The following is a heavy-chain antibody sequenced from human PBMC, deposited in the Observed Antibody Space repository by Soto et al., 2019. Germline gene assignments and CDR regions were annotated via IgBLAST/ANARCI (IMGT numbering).Heavy chain of an antibody. D-gene: IGHD2-2*01. V-gene: IGHV3-15*01. Sequence: GGSLRLSCEASGFTFSNAWMNWVRQGPGKGLEWLGRIKSKVDGGTADYVAATEGRFSISRDDLKNMLYLQMNSLKPDDTAVYYCTTLSYLYYDGMDVWGQGTTVTVSS. CDR1: GFTFSNAW. J-gene: IGHJ6*02. CDR3: TTLSYLYYDGMDV. CDR2: IKSKVDGGTA.